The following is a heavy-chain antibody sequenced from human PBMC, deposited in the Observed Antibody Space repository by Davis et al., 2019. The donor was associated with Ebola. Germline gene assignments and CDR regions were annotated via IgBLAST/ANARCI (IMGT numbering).Heavy chain of an antibody. CDR3: ARGRIRVPPGMDV. V-gene: IGHV4-34*01. Sequence: SETLSLTCAVYGGSFSGYYWSWIRPPPGKGLEWIGEINHSGSTNYNPSLKSRVTISVDTSKNQFSLKLSSVTAADTAVYYCARGRIRVPPGMDVWGQGTTVTVSS. CDR1: GGSFSGYY. J-gene: IGHJ6*02. CDR2: INHSGST.